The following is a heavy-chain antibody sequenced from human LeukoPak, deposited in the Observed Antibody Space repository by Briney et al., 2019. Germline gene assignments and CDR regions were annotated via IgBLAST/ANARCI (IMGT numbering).Heavy chain of an antibody. CDR2: INPNSGGT. D-gene: IGHD6-6*01. Sequence: GASVKVSCKASGYTFTGYYMHWVRQAPGQGLEWMGWINPNSGGTNYAQKFQGRVTMTRDTSISTAYMELSRLRSDDTAVYYCASSSTIAARRFYCMDVWGKGTTVTVSS. V-gene: IGHV1-2*02. J-gene: IGHJ6*03. CDR3: ASSSTIAARRFYCMDV. CDR1: GYTFTGYY.